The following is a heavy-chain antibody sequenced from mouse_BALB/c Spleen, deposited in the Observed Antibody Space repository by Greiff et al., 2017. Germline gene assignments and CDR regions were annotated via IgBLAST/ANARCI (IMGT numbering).Heavy chain of an antibody. CDR2: INSNGGST. CDR1: GFTFSSYG. D-gene: IGHD2-3*01. V-gene: IGHV5-6-3*01. CDR3: ARVFDGYPNYYAMDY. Sequence: DVKLVESGGGLVQPGGSLKLSCAASGFTFSSYGMSWVRQTPDKRLELVATINSNGGSTYYPDSVKGRFTISRDNAKNTLYLQMSSLKSEDTAMYYCARVFDGYPNYYAMDYWGQGTSVTVSS. J-gene: IGHJ4*01.